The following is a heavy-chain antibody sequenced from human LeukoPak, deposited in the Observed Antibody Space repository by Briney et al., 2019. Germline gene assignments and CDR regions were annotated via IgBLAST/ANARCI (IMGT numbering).Heavy chain of an antibody. V-gene: IGHV4-61*01. CDR1: CWSGSSGSYY. Sequence: PSETLSPTCTLSCWSGSSGSYYLCRIRQPPGKGMECIGNIYYSGSTNYNPSLKSRVTISVDTSKNQFSLKLSSVTAADTAVYYCARGYGSGWYFDYWGQGTLVTVSS. D-gene: IGHD6-19*01. CDR3: ARGYGSGWYFDY. J-gene: IGHJ4*02. CDR2: IYYSGST.